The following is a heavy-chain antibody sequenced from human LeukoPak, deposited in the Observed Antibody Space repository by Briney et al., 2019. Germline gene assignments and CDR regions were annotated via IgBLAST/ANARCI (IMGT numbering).Heavy chain of an antibody. CDR3: ARDGELGCSSSSCYGAFDN. D-gene: IGHD2-2*01. J-gene: IGHJ3*02. CDR1: GFTFSSYW. Sequence: GGSLRLSCAASGFTFSSYWMSWVRQAPGKGLEWVANIKQDGSEKYYVDSVKGRFTISRDNAKKSLYLQMNSLRAEDTAVYYCARDGELGCSSSSCYGAFDNWGQGTVVTVSS. CDR2: IKQDGSEK. V-gene: IGHV3-7*01.